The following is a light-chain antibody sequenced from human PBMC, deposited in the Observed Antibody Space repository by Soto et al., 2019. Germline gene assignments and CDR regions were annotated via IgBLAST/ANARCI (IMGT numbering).Light chain of an antibody. CDR3: QQYDDRPFT. Sequence: DIQMTQAPSSLSASVGARVSFTCQASHDISNCLNWYRHKPGKAPDLLIYDASKSDPGVPSRFSGTGSGTYFTFTISSLQPEDIATYYCQQYDDRPFTFGPGTKVDVK. J-gene: IGKJ3*01. CDR2: DAS. CDR1: HDISNC. V-gene: IGKV1-33*01.